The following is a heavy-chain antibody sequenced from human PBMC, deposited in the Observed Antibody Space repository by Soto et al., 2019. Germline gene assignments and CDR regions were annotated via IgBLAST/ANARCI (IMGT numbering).Heavy chain of an antibody. V-gene: IGHV4-59*08. CDR1: GGSISSYY. J-gene: IGHJ6*03. Sequence: PSETLSLTCTVSGGSISSYYWSWIRQPPGKGLEWIGYIYYSGSTNYNPSLKSRVTISVDTSKNQFSLKLSSVTAADTAVYYCARHGLRGGVIHPYYYYYYMDVWGKGTTVTVSS. D-gene: IGHD3-3*01. CDR3: ARHGLRGGVIHPYYYYYYMDV. CDR2: IYYSGST.